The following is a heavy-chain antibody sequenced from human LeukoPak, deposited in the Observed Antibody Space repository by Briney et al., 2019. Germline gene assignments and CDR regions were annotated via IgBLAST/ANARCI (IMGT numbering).Heavy chain of an antibody. CDR2: IYHSGST. D-gene: IGHD3-22*01. J-gene: IGHJ4*02. CDR1: GGSISSSSYY. Sequence: SETLSLTCTVSGGSISSSSYYWGWIRQPPGKGLEWIGEIYHSGSTNYNPSLKSRVTISVDKSKNQFSLKLSSVTAADTAVYYCARSLRYDYYDSSGYFDYWGQGTLVTVSS. V-gene: IGHV4-39*07. CDR3: ARSLRYDYYDSSGYFDY.